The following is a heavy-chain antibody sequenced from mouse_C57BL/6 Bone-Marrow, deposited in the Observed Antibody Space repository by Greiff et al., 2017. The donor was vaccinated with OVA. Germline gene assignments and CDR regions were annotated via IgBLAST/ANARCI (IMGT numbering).Heavy chain of an antibody. CDR1: GYTFTDYN. J-gene: IGHJ4*01. CDR3: ARFDYDGDAMDY. V-gene: IGHV1-22*01. Sequence: VKLVESGPELVKPGASVKMSCKASGYTFTDYNMHWVKQSHGKSLEWIGYINPNNGGTSYNQKFKGKATLTVNKSSSTAYMELRSLTSEDSAVYYCARFDYDGDAMDYWGQGTSVTVSS. CDR2: INPNNGGT. D-gene: IGHD2-4*01.